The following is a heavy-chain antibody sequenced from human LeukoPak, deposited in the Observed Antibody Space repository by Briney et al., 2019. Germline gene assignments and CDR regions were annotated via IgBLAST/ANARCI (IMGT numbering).Heavy chain of an antibody. CDR1: GGTFSSYA. Sequence: SVKVSCKASGGTFSSYAISWVRQAPGQGLEWMGRIIPILGIANYAQKFQGRVTITADESTSTAYMELSSLRSEDTAVYYCASLYCSSTSCYPTLRLWGQGTMVTVSS. CDR2: IIPILGIA. CDR3: ASLYCSSTSCYPTLRL. V-gene: IGHV1-69*04. J-gene: IGHJ3*01. D-gene: IGHD2-2*01.